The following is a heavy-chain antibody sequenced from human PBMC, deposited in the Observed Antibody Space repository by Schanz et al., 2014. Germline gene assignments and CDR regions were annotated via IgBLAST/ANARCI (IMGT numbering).Heavy chain of an antibody. J-gene: IGHJ4*02. V-gene: IGHV1-69*02. CDR2: IIPILGIA. CDR1: GGTFTSYT. D-gene: IGHD6-13*01. Sequence: QVQLVQSGAEVKKPGSSMKVSCKASGGTFTSYTLNWVRQAPGQGLEWMGRIIPILGIANYAQKFQGRVTITADRSTFTAYMDVSSLRSEDTAVYYCASSGAGYSSSWDFDYWGQGTLVTVSS. CDR3: ASSGAGYSSSWDFDY.